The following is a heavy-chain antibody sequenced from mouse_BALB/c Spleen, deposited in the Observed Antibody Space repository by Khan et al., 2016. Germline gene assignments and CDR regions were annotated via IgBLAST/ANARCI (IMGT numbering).Heavy chain of an antibody. CDR3: ARRTLDGYYWYFDF. V-gene: IGHV5-12-1*01. CDR1: GFAFSSYD. J-gene: IGHJ1*01. CDR2: ISSGGGST. Sequence: EVELVESGGGLVKPGGSLKLSCAASGFAFSSYDMSWVRQTPEKRLEWVAYISSGGGSTYYPDTVKGRFTISRDNAKNTLYLQMSSLKSEDTAMYYCARRTLDGYYWYFDFWGAGTTVTVAS. D-gene: IGHD2-3*01.